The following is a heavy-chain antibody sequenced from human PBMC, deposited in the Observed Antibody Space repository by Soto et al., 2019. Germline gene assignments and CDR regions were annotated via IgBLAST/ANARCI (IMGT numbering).Heavy chain of an antibody. CDR3: AKGGYNYGFLFDC. J-gene: IGHJ4*02. V-gene: IGHV3-23*05. CDR1: GFTFSTYA. Sequence: EVQLLESGGGLVQPGGSLSLSCAASGFTFSTYAMSWVRQAPGKGLEWVSTIDNSGGITYYADSVKGRFTISRDKSKNTLYLQMNSLRAEDTAVYYCAKGGYNYGFLFDCWGQGTLVTVSS. D-gene: IGHD5-18*01. CDR2: IDNSGGIT.